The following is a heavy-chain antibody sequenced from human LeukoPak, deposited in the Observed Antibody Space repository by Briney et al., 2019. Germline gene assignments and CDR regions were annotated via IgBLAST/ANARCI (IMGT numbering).Heavy chain of an antibody. CDR2: IYYSGST. D-gene: IGHD2-2*01. CDR1: GGSISSSSYY. V-gene: IGHV4-61*01. J-gene: IGHJ4*02. CDR3: ARDNSVGVDY. Sequence: SETLSLTCTVSGGSISSSSYYWGWIRQPPGKGLEWIGYIYYSGSTNYNPSLKSRVTISVDTSKNQFSLKLSSVTAADTAVYYCARDNSVGVDYWGQGTLVTVSS.